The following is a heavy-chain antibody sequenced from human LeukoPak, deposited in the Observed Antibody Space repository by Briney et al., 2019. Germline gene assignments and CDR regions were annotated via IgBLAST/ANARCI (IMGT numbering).Heavy chain of an antibody. CDR1: GYTFTSYY. V-gene: IGHV1-46*01. D-gene: IGHD3-3*01. Sequence: ASVTVSCKASGYTFTSYYMHWVRQAPGQGLEWMGIINPSGGSTSYAQKFQGRVTMTRDMSTSTVYMELSSLRSEDTAVYYCARDSASYYDFWSGYYDAFDIWGQGTMVTVSS. CDR2: INPSGGST. CDR3: ARDSASYYDFWSGYYDAFDI. J-gene: IGHJ3*02.